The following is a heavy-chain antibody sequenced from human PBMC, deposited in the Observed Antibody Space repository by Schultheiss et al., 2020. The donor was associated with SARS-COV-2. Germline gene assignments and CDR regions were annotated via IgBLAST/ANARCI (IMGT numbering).Heavy chain of an antibody. CDR3: ARVGVIYCSGGSCGSLRYQPYYYYGMDV. J-gene: IGHJ6*02. D-gene: IGHD2-15*01. Sequence: GGSLRLSCAASGFTFSSYGMHWVRQAPGKGLEWVAVICYDGSNKYYADSVKGRFTISRDNSKNTLYLQMNSLRAEDTAVYYCARVGVIYCSGGSCGSLRYQPYYYYGMDVWGQGTTVTVSS. V-gene: IGHV3-33*01. CDR2: ICYDGSNK. CDR1: GFTFSSYG.